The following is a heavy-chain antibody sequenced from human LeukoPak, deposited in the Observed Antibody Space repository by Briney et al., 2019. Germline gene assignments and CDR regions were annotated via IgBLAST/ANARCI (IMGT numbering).Heavy chain of an antibody. CDR3: ARDIAVAGTPFDY. CDR2: ISGHNGHT. Sequence: ASVKVSCKASGYTFTSYGINWVRQAPGQGLEWMGWISGHNGHTNYVQKMQGRVTMTTDTSTNTAYMELRNLTSDDTAVYYCARDIAVAGTPFDYWGQGTLVTVSS. J-gene: IGHJ4*02. CDR1: GYTFTSYG. V-gene: IGHV1-18*04. D-gene: IGHD6-19*01.